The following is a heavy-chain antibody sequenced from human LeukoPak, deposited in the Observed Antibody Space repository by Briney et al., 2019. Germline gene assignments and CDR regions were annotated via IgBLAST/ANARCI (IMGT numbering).Heavy chain of an antibody. D-gene: IGHD3-10*01. CDR1: GGSFSGYY. CDR2: INHSGST. Sequence: PSETLSLTCAAYGGSFSGYYWSWIRQPPGKGLEWIGEINHSGSTNYNPSLKSRVTISVDKSKNQFSLKLSSVTGADTAVYYCARVATRTAKYGSGSYRGDFDYWGQGTLVTVSS. CDR3: ARVATRTAKYGSGSYRGDFDY. J-gene: IGHJ4*02. V-gene: IGHV4-34*01.